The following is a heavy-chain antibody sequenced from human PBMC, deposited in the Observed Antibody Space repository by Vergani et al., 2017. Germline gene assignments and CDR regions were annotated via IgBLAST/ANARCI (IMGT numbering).Heavy chain of an antibody. J-gene: IGHJ4*02. Sequence: QVQLQESGPGLVKPSGTLSLTCAVSGGSISSSNWWSWVRQPPGKGLEWIGYIYYSGSTHYNPSLKSRVTISVDTSKNQFSLKLSSVTAADTAVYYCALEGADSFDYWGQGTLVTVSS. CDR3: ALEGADSFDY. CDR1: GGSISSSNW. V-gene: IGHV4-4*02. CDR2: IYYSGST. D-gene: IGHD1-26*01.